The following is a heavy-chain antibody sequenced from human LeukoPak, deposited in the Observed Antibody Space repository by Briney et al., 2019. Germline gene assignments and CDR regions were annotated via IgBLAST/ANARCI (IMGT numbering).Heavy chain of an antibody. J-gene: IGHJ6*04. D-gene: IGHD2-2*01. CDR1: GFTFNDYW. V-gene: IGHV3-7*03. CDR2: IKQDGSGK. Sequence: GGSLRLSCAASGFTFNDYWMTWVRQAPGKGLGWVAHIKQDGSGKYYVDSLKGRFTISRDNAKNSLFLQMNSLRAEGTAVYYCVRDCSSASLSSGCYYAMDVWGKGTTVTVSS. CDR3: VRDCSSASLSSGCYYAMDV.